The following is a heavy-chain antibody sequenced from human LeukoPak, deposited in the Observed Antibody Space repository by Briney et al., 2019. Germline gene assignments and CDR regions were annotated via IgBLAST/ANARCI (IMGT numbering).Heavy chain of an antibody. CDR3: ARDPGFGELLVNRYFDY. Sequence: GGSLRLSCAASGFTFSSYGMHWVRQAPGKGLEWVAFIRYDGSNKYYADSVKGRFTISRDNSKNTLYLQMNSLRAEDTAVYYCARDPGFGELLVNRYFDYWGQGTLVTVSS. V-gene: IGHV3-30*02. D-gene: IGHD3-10*01. CDR1: GFTFSSYG. CDR2: IRYDGSNK. J-gene: IGHJ4*02.